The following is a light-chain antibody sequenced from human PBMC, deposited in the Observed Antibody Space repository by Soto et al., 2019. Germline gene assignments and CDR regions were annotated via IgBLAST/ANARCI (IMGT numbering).Light chain of an antibody. Sequence: AIRMTQSPSSFSASTGDRVTITCRASQGISSYLAWYQQKPGKAPKLLIYAASTLQSGVPSRFSGSGSGTDFTLTISCLQSEDFATYYCQQYYRYPRTFGQGPKVHIK. CDR3: QQYYRYPRT. CDR2: AAS. J-gene: IGKJ1*01. V-gene: IGKV1-8*01. CDR1: QGISSY.